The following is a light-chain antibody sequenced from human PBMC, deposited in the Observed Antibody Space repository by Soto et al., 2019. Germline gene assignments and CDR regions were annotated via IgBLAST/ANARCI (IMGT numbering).Light chain of an antibody. CDR1: SRDVGGYNY. CDR3: CSYAGSYTLYV. CDR2: DVS. Sequence: QSALTQPRSVSGSPGQSVTISCTRTSRDVGGYNYVSWYQQHPGKAPKLMIYDVSKRPAGVPDRFSGSKSGNTASLTISGLQAEDEADYYCCSYAGSYTLYVFGSGTKLTVL. J-gene: IGLJ1*01. V-gene: IGLV2-11*01.